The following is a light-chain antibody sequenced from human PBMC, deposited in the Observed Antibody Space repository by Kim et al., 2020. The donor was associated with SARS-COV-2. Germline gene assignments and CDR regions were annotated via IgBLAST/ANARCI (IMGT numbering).Light chain of an antibody. CDR1: QRISSDS. CDR3: QQYSNSFT. V-gene: IGKV3-20*01. J-gene: IGKJ3*01. Sequence: DIVLTQSPGTLSLSPGERATLSCRASQRISSDSVAWYQQKSGQAPRLLIHGVSRRATGIPDRFSGSGSGTDFTLTISRLEAEDCAMYYCQQYSNSFTFGPGTKVDIK. CDR2: GVS.